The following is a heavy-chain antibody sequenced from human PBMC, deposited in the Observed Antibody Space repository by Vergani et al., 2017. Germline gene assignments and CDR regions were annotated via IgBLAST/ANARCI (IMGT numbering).Heavy chain of an antibody. CDR1: GFTFSSYS. CDR3: ARDRAGYCSGGSCSWFDP. J-gene: IGHJ5*02. Sequence: EVQLVESGGGLVQPGGSLRLSCAASGFTFSSYSMNWVRQAPGKGLEWVSYISSSSSTIYYADSVKGRFTISRDNAKNSLYLQMNSLRAEDTAVYYCARDRAGYCSGGSCSWFDPWGQGTLVTVSS. CDR2: ISSSSSTI. D-gene: IGHD2-15*01. V-gene: IGHV3-48*01.